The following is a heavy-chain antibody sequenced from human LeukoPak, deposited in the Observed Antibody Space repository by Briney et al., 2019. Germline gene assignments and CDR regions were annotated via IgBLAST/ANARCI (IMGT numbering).Heavy chain of an antibody. CDR3: ARDLGGIYFDY. V-gene: IGHV4-59*01. D-gene: IGHD1-26*01. CDR1: GGSISNNY. Sequence: SETLSLTCTVSGGSISNNYWSWIRQPPGKGLEWFGYIHSSGSTDYNPSLKSRVTISVDTSKNQLSLKLSSVTAADTAVYYCARDLGGIYFDYWGQGTLVTVSS. J-gene: IGHJ4*02. CDR2: IHSSGST.